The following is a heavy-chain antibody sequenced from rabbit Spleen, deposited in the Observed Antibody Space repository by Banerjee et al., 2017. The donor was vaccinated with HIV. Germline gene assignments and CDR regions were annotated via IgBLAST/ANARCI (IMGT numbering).Heavy chain of an antibody. CDR2: IYTGSAGT. J-gene: IGHJ4*01. CDR1: GVSFSGSSY. Sequence: QSLEESGGDLVKPGASLTLTCTASGVSFSGSSYMCWVRQAPGKGLEWIGCIYTGSAGTGYANWAKGRFTISKTSSTTVSLQMNSLTAADTATYFCARDANGYGLALWGQGTLVTVS. V-gene: IGHV1S40*01. CDR3: ARDANGYGLAL. D-gene: IGHD6-1*01.